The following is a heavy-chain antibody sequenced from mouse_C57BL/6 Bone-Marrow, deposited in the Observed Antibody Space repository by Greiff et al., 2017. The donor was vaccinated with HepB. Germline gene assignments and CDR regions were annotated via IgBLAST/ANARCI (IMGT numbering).Heavy chain of an antibody. J-gene: IGHJ3*01. CDR2: INPNNGGT. D-gene: IGHD2-4*01. CDR1: GYTFTDYN. Sequence: EVQLQESGPELVKPGASVKIPCKASGYTFTDYNMDWVKQSHGKSLEWIGDINPNNGGTIYNQKFKGKATLTVDKSSSTAYMELRSLTSEDTAVYYCARRRGDDYDGAWFAYWGQGTLVTVSA. V-gene: IGHV1-18*01. CDR3: ARRRGDDYDGAWFAY.